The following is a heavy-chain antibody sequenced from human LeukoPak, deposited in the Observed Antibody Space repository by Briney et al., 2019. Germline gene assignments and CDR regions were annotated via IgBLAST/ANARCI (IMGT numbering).Heavy chain of an antibody. CDR3: ARGASRADY. CDR1: GFTLSSYS. V-gene: IGHV3-21*01. CDR2: ISSSSSYI. Sequence: GGSLRLSCAASGFTLSSYSMNWVRQAPGKGLEWVSSISSSSSYIYYADSVKGRLTISRDNAKNSLYLQMNSLRAEDTAVYYCARGASRADYWGQGTLVTVSS. J-gene: IGHJ4*02.